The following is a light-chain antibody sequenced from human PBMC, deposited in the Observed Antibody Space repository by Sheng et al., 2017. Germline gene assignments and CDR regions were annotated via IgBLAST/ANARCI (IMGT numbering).Light chain of an antibody. J-gene: IGKJ1*01. Sequence: EIVMTQSPATLSVSPGERATLSCRASQSVSSNLAWYQQKPGQAPRLLIFGASTRATGIPARFSSSGSGTEFTLTISSLQSEDFAVYFCQQYNNWPLTFGQGTKVEIK. V-gene: IGKV3-15*01. CDR3: QQYNNWPLT. CDR2: GAS. CDR1: QSVSSN.